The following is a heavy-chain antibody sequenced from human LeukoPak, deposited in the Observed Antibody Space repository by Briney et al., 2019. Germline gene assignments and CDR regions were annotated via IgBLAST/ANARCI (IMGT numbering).Heavy chain of an antibody. CDR1: GGSISSSSYY. V-gene: IGHV4-39*01. J-gene: IGHJ4*02. D-gene: IGHD3-9*01. Sequence: SETLSLTCTVSGGSISSSSYYWGWIRQPPGKGLEWIGSIYYSGSTYYNPSLKSRVTISVDTSKNQFSLKLSSVTAADTAVYYCASTYYDILTGFYRGSYYFDYWGQGTLVTVSS. CDR3: ASTYYDILTGFYRGSYYFDY. CDR2: IYYSGST.